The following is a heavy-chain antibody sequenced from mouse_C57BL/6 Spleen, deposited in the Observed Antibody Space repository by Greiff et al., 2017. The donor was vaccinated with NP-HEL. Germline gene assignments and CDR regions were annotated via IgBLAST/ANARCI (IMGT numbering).Heavy chain of an antibody. D-gene: IGHD2-1*01. CDR1: GYAFSSYW. CDR2: IYPGDGDT. Sequence: QVQLQQSGAELVKPGASVKISCKASGYAFSSYWMNWVKQRPGKGLEWIGQIYPGDGDTNYNGKFKGKATLTADNSSSTAYMQLSSLTSEDSAVYFCATEGRYYGNFAYWGQGTLVTVSA. CDR3: ATEGRYYGNFAY. J-gene: IGHJ3*01. V-gene: IGHV1-80*01.